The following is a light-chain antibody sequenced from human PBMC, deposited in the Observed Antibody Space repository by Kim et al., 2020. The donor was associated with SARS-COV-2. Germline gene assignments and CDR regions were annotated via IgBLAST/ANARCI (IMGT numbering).Light chain of an antibody. Sequence: SYELTQPPSVSVAPGKTARITCGGNNIGSKSVNWYQQKPGQAPVLVIYYDSDRPSGIPERFSGSNSGNTATLTISRVEAGDEADYYCQVWASSSDHSVVFGGGTQLTVL. J-gene: IGLJ2*01. V-gene: IGLV3-21*04. CDR1: NIGSKS. CDR3: QVWASSSDHSVV. CDR2: YDS.